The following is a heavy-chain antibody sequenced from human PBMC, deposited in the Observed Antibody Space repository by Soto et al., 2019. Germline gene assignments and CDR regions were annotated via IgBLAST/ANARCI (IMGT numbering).Heavy chain of an antibody. CDR3: TTAWYYGSGSMGHDY. CDR2: IQSKTDGGTT. Sequence: EVQLVESGGGLVKPGGSLRLSCAASGFTFSNAWMSWVRLAPGKGLEWVGRIQSKTDGGTTYYAAPVKGRFTISSDDSKNTLYLQMNSLKTRDTAVYYCTTAWYYGSGSMGHDYWGQGTLVTVSS. CDR1: GFTFSNAW. D-gene: IGHD3-10*01. V-gene: IGHV3-15*01. J-gene: IGHJ4*02.